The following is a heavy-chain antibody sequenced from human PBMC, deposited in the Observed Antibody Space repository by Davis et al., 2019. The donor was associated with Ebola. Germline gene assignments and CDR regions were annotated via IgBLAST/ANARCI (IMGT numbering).Heavy chain of an antibody. CDR2: IYHSGST. Sequence: PSETLSLTCAVYGGSFSGYYWSWIRQPPGKGLEWIGYIYHSGSTYYNPSLKSRVTISVDRSKNQFSLKLSSVTAADTAVYYCARVYGYIMGLYMDVWGKGTTVTVSS. CDR3: ARVYGYIMGLYMDV. D-gene: IGHD5-24*01. V-gene: IGHV4-30-2*01. J-gene: IGHJ6*03. CDR1: GGSFSGYY.